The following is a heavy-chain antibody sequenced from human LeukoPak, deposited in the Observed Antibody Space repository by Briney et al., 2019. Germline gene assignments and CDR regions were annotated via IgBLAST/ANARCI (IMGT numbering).Heavy chain of an antibody. J-gene: IGHJ4*02. Sequence: PSETLSLTCTVSGGSISSYYWSWIRQPAGKGLEWIGRIYASGITNYNPSLKSRVNMSVDRSKTQFSLKLSSVTAADTAVYYCARDSRIGAAGTGFDYWGQGTLVTVSS. CDR3: ARDSRIGAAGTGFDY. D-gene: IGHD6-13*01. V-gene: IGHV4-4*07. CDR2: IYASGIT. CDR1: GGSISSYY.